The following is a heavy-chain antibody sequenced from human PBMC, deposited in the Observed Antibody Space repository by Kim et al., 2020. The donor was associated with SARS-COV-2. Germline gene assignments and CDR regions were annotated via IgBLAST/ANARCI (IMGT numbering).Heavy chain of an antibody. CDR3: ARGSLCSGYGPYYCYYGMDV. V-gene: IGHV1-8*01. Sequence: ASVKVSCKASGYTFTSYDINWVRQATGQGLEWMGWMNPNSGNTSYAQKFQSRVTMTRNTSLSTAYMELSSLRSEDTAVYYCARGSLCSGYGPYYCYYGMDVWGQGTMVTVSS. CDR2: MNPNSGNT. CDR1: GYTFTSYD. J-gene: IGHJ6*02. D-gene: IGHD5-12*01.